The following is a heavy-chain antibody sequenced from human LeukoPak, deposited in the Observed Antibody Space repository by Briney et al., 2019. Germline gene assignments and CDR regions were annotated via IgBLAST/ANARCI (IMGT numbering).Heavy chain of an antibody. Sequence: SETLSLTCAVCGGSFSGYYWSWIRQPPGKGLEWIGEINHSGSTNYNPSLKSRVTISVDTSKNQFSLKLSSVTAADTAVYYCASRCSSTSCYPYGMDVWGQGTTVTVSS. D-gene: IGHD2-2*01. V-gene: IGHV4-34*01. CDR1: GGSFSGYY. J-gene: IGHJ6*02. CDR2: INHSGST. CDR3: ASRCSSTSCYPYGMDV.